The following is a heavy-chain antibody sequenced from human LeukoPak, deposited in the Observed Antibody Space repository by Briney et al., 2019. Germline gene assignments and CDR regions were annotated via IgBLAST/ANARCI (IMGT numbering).Heavy chain of an antibody. CDR2: ISAYNGNT. J-gene: IGHJ4*02. V-gene: IGHV1-18*01. CDR1: GYTFTSYG. D-gene: IGHD1-26*01. Sequence: ASVKVSCKASGYTFTSYGISWVRQAPGQGLEWIGWISAYNGNTNYAQKLQGRVTMTTDTSTSTAYMELRSLRSDDTAVYYCARDKFFVVGARGLDYWGQGTLVTVSS. CDR3: ARDKFFVVGARGLDY.